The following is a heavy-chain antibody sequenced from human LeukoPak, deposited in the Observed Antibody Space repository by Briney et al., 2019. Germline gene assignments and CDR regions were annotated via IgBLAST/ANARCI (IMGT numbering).Heavy chain of an antibody. D-gene: IGHD6-13*01. CDR3: ARDRGSWYFFYYYYGMDV. CDR1: GGTFSSYA. Sequence: GASVKVSCKASGGTFSSYAISWVRQAPGQGLEWMGGIIPIFGTANYAQKFQGRVTMTTDTSTSTAYMELRSLRSDDTAVYYCARDRGSWYFFYYYYGMDVWGQGTTVTVSS. CDR2: IIPIFGTA. V-gene: IGHV1-69*05. J-gene: IGHJ6*02.